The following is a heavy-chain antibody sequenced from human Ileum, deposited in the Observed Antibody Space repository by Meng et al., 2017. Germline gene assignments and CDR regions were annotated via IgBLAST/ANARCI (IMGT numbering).Heavy chain of an antibody. V-gene: IGHV4-4*02. CDR2: IYPGGSI. Sequence: QGHLKEAGPGLVKSSGPPFLTCAVSGGSINSYVWWSWVRQAPGKGLEWIGEIYPGGSINYNPSLKSRVTISADTSKNQFSLSLDSVTAADTAVYYCVRNDYCSGGTCYPHFDYWGQGTLVTVSS. CDR1: GGSINSYVW. J-gene: IGHJ4*02. D-gene: IGHD2-15*01. CDR3: VRNDYCSGGTCYPHFDY.